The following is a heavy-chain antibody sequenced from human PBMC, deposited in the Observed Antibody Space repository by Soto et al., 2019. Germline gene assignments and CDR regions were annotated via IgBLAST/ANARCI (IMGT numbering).Heavy chain of an antibody. V-gene: IGHV3-48*01. J-gene: IGHJ4*02. CDR3: AREQYYYDSSGYSY. CDR2: ISPSSSTI. CDR1: VLTSSSHS. D-gene: IGHD3-22*01. Sequence: GGSQRHSCAASVLTSSSHSMNWVRQDPGKGLEWVSYISPSSSTIYYADSVKGRFTISRDNAKNSLYLQMNSLRAEDTAVYYCAREQYYYDSSGYSYWGQGT.